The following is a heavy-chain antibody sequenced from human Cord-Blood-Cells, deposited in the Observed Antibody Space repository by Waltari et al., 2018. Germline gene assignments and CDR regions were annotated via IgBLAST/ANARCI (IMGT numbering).Heavy chain of an antibody. CDR3: ARSDVDIVATIKDPDYYYGMDV. V-gene: IGHV4-34*01. Sequence: QVQLQQWGAGLLKPSETLSLTCAVYGGSFSGYSWSWTRQPPGKGLRGIGEINHSGSTNYNPSLKSRVTISVDTSKNQFSLKLSSVTAADTAVYYCARSDVDIVATIKDPDYYYGMDVWGQGTTVTVSS. J-gene: IGHJ6*02. D-gene: IGHD5-12*01. CDR2: INHSGST. CDR1: GGSFSGYS.